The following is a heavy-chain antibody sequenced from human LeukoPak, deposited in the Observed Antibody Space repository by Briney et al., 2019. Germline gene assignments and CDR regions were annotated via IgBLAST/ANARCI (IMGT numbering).Heavy chain of an antibody. CDR1: GGSFNNYY. V-gene: IGHV4-34*01. D-gene: IGHD5-24*01. J-gene: IGHJ5*02. Sequence: SETLSLTCAVFGGSFNNYYWSWLRQPPGKGLEWIGEIRHSGDTNYNPSLKSRVTMSLDTSKNQFFLNLNSVTAADTAVYYCAGYNNWFDPWGQGTLVTVSS. CDR3: AGYNNWFDP. CDR2: IRHSGDT.